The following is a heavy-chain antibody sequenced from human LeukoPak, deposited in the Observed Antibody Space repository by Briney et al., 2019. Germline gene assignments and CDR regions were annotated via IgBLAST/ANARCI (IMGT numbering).Heavy chain of an antibody. CDR3: AKDVSGTAFDI. J-gene: IGHJ3*02. CDR1: GFTFDDYA. D-gene: IGHD1-26*01. V-gene: IGHV3-9*01. Sequence: PGGSLRLSCAASGFTFDDYAMHWVRQAPGKGLEWASGISWNSGSIGYADSVKGRFTISRDNAKNSLYLQMNSLRAEDTALYYCAKDVSGTAFDIWGQGTMVTVSS. CDR2: ISWNSGSI.